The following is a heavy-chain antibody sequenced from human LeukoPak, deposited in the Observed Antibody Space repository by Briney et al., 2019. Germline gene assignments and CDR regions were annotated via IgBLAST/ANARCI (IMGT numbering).Heavy chain of an antibody. J-gene: IGHJ3*02. D-gene: IGHD3-10*01. Sequence: GGSLRLSCTASGFTFGDYAMSWVRQAPGKGLEWVGFIRSKAYGGTTEYAASVKGRFTISRDDSKSIAYLQMNSLKTEDTAVYYCTRATMEDAFDIWGQGTMVTVSS. CDR2: IRSKAYGGTT. CDR1: GFTFGDYA. V-gene: IGHV3-49*04. CDR3: TRATMEDAFDI.